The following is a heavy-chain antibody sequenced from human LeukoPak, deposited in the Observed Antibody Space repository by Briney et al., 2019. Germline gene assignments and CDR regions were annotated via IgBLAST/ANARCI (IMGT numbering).Heavy chain of an antibody. J-gene: IGHJ4*02. Sequence: PGGSLRLSCAASGFTFSSYGMHWVRQAPGKGLEWVAFIRYDGSNKYYADSVKGRFTISRDNSKNTLYLQMNSLRAEDTAVYYCARVAVAGTWFDYWGQGTLVTVSS. D-gene: IGHD6-19*01. CDR1: GFTFSSYG. CDR3: ARVAVAGTWFDY. V-gene: IGHV3-30*02. CDR2: IRYDGSNK.